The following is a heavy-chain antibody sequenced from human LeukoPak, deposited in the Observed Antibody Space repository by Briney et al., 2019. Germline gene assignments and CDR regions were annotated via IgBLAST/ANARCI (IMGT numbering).Heavy chain of an antibody. V-gene: IGHV3-21*01. Sequence: PGGSLRLSCAASGFTFSSYEMNWVRQAPGKGLEWVSSISSSSSYIYYADSVKGRFTISRDNAKNSLYLQMNSLRAEDTAVYYCARAEYSGYDYRDYYYYYYYMDVWGKGTTVTVSS. D-gene: IGHD5-12*01. CDR3: ARAEYSGYDYRDYYYYYYYMDV. J-gene: IGHJ6*03. CDR2: ISSSSSYI. CDR1: GFTFSSYE.